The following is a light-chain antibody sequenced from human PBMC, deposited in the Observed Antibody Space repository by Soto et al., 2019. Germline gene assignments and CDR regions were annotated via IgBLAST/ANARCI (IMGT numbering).Light chain of an antibody. CDR3: RNFGDSPFT. CDR1: ETISSHY. V-gene: IGKV3-20*01. J-gene: IGKJ3*01. Sequence: EIVLMQSPDTLSLSPGERATLSCRASETISSHYIAWYQQKPGQAPRLLIFGASTRATGIPDRFSGSWSGTDFTLTISRLEPEDFAVYYCRNFGDSPFTFGPGTKVDIK. CDR2: GAS.